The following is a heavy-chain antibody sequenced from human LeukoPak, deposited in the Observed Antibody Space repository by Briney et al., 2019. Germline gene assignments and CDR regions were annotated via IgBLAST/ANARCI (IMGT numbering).Heavy chain of an antibody. CDR1: GFTVSSNY. V-gene: IGHV3-53*01. J-gene: IGHJ4*02. CDR3: AREGASSSFGY. Sequence: GGSLRLSCVVSGFTVSSNYMSWVRQAPGKGLEWVSVFYSGGNTYHADSVKGRFTISRDNSKNTLYLQMNSLRAEDTAVYYCAREGASSSFGYWGQGTLVTVSS. CDR2: FYSGGNT. D-gene: IGHD6-13*01.